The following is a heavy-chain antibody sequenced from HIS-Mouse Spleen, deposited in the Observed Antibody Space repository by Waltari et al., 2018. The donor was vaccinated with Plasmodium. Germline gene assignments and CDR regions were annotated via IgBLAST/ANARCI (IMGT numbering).Heavy chain of an antibody. CDR3: ARVLGYKAAAGTFVEYFQH. V-gene: IGHV1-2*02. CDR1: GYPFTGYY. CDR2: SNPNSGST. D-gene: IGHD6-13*01. Sequence: QVQLVQSGAEVKKPGASVKVSCKASGYPFTGYYMHWVRQAPGHGLECIGWSNPNSGSTNNAQKVQVRVTRTRDTSSSTAYMELSRLRSDDTAVYYCARVLGYKAAAGTFVEYFQHWGQGTLVTVSS. J-gene: IGHJ1*01.